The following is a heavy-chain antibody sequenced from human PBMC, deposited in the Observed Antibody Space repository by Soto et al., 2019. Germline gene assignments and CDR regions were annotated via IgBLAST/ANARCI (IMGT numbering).Heavy chain of an antibody. J-gene: IGHJ3*01. V-gene: IGHV3-48*01. CDR2: ISSGSSTI. Sequence: GGSLRLSCAASGFTFSSYSMNWVRQAPGKGLEWVSYISSGSSTIYYADFVKGRFTISRDNAQNSLYLQMNSLRAEDTVVYYCAKTYSSGRGAFDVWGQGTMVTVSS. CDR3: AKTYSSGRGAFDV. D-gene: IGHD6-19*01. CDR1: GFTFSSYS.